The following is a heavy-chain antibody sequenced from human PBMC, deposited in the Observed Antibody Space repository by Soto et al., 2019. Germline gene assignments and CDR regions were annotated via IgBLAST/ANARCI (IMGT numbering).Heavy chain of an antibody. CDR3: ARAPLGYGSGGSWYGLAF. Sequence: QVQLVQSGAEVKKPGSSVKVSCKASGGTFSSYAISWVRQAPGQGLEWMGGLIPIFGTANYAQKFQGRVTITADESTSTACMALRSPRSEDTAVYYCARAPLGYGSGGSWYGLAFWGQGTTVTVA. D-gene: IGHD2-15*01. CDR2: LIPIFGTA. J-gene: IGHJ6*02. V-gene: IGHV1-69*01. CDR1: GGTFSSYA.